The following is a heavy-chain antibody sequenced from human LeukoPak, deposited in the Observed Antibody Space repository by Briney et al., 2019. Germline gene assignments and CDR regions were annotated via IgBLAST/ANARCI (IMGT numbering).Heavy chain of an antibody. CDR2: ISAYNGNT. D-gene: IGHD3-22*01. Sequence: ASVKVSCKASGYTFTSYGISWVRQAPGQGLEWMGWISAYNGNTNYAQKLQGRVTMTTDTSTSTACMELRSLRSDDTAVYYCARVRGYYDSSGYYYAGWGQGTLVTVSS. CDR1: GYTFTSYG. J-gene: IGHJ4*02. V-gene: IGHV1-18*01. CDR3: ARVRGYYDSSGYYYAG.